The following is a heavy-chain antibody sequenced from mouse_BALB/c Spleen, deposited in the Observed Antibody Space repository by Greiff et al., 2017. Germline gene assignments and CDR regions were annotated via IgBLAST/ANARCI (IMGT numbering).Heavy chain of an antibody. CDR1: GYTFTSYW. CDR2: IYPSDSYT. Sequence: VQLQQPGAELVRPGASVKLSCKASGYTFTSYWINWVKQRPGQGLEWIGNIYPSDSYTNYNQKFKDKATLTVDKSSSTAYMQLSSPTSEDSAVYYCTRGDYGNYVWFAYWGQGTLVTVSA. CDR3: TRGDYGNYVWFAY. V-gene: IGHV1-69*02. J-gene: IGHJ3*01. D-gene: IGHD2-1*01.